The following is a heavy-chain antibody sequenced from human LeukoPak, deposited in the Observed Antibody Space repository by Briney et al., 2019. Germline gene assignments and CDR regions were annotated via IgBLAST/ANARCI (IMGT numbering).Heavy chain of an antibody. Sequence: SETLSLTCTVSGYSISSGYYWGWIRQPPGKGLEWIGSIYHSGSTYYNPSLKSRVTISVDTSKNQFSLKLSSVTAADTAVYYCARDSSTLSPNYYYMDVWGKGTTVTVSS. CDR2: IYHSGST. CDR3: ARDSSTLSPNYYYMDV. V-gene: IGHV4-38-2*02. CDR1: GYSISSGYY. J-gene: IGHJ6*03.